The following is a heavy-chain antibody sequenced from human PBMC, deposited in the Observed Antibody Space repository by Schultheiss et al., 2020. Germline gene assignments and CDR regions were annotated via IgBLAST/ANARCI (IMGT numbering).Heavy chain of an antibody. CDR2: MFFSGSK. CDR1: GGSISSGGYY. J-gene: IGHJ3*02. V-gene: IGHV4-31*03. D-gene: IGHD2-8*01. CDR3: ARDRDNNGQYDALDI. Sequence: LRLSCTVSGGSISSGGYYWTWIRQLPGKGLEWIGYMFFSGSKYYNPSLKNRATISVDTSKNQFSLNLISVTAADTAVYYCARDRDNNGQYDALDIWGQGTMVTVSS.